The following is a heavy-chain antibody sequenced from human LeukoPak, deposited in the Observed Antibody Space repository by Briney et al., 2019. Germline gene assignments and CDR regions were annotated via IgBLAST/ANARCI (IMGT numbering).Heavy chain of an antibody. CDR1: GFIFADYA. Sequence: PGGSLRLSCKGSGFIFADYAMTWVRKAPGKGLEWVGFIRSESYAETTDYVTAVKGRFTISRDDSRRIVYLQMNSLKTEDTAVYFCVRGYDWNYLPDWGQGILVTVSS. D-gene: IGHD1-20*01. V-gene: IGHV3-49*04. J-gene: IGHJ4*02. CDR2: IRSESYAETT. CDR3: VRGYDWNYLPD.